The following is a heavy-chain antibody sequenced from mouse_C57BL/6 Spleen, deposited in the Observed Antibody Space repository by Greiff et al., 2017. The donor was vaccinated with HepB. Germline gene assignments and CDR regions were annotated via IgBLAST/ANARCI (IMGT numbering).Heavy chain of an antibody. CDR3: ARVSVTTGGYFDY. V-gene: IGHV1-19*01. D-gene: IGHD1-1*01. J-gene: IGHJ2*01. CDR2: INPYNGGT. Sequence: VQLKESGPVLVKPGASVKMSCKASGYTFTDYYMNWVKQSHGKSLEWIGVINPYNGGTSYNQKFKGKATLTVDKSSSTAYMELNILTSEDSAVYYCARVSVTTGGYFDYWGQGTTLTVSS. CDR1: GYTFTDYY.